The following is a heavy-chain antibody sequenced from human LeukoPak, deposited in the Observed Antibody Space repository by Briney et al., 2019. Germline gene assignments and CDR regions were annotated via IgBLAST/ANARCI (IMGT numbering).Heavy chain of an antibody. CDR1: GFTFDDYA. D-gene: IGHD3-10*01. J-gene: IGHJ4*02. Sequence: GGSLRLSCAASGFTFDDYAMHWVRQGPGKGLEWVSLINWDGISSHYADSVKGRFTISRDNNKDSLYLQMHSLRADDTALYYCAKDSYYYGTGNYGFVDSWGQGTLVTVSS. CDR2: INWDGISS. V-gene: IGHV3-43D*03. CDR3: AKDSYYYGTGNYGFVDS.